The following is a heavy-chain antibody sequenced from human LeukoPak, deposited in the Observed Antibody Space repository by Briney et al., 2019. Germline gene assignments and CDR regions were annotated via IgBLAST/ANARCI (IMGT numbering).Heavy chain of an antibody. D-gene: IGHD6-13*01. CDR2: IRYDGSNK. CDR1: GFTFSSYG. Sequence: GGSLRLSCAASGFTFSSYGMHWVRQAPGKGLEWVAFIRYDGSNKYYADSVKGRFTISRDNSKNTLYLQMNSLRAEDTAVYYCAKVSYSSSWQYFQHWGQGTLVTVSS. J-gene: IGHJ1*01. V-gene: IGHV3-30*02. CDR3: AKVSYSSSWQYFQH.